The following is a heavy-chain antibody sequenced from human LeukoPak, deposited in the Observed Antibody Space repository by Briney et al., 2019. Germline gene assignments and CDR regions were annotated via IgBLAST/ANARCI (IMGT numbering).Heavy chain of an antibody. CDR2: IYPSDSDT. J-gene: IGHJ4*02. CDR3: PVVYSSVWAIDY. V-gene: IGHV5-51*01. CDR1: GYRFTTYW. Sequence: GESLKISCKGYGYRFTTYWIGWVRQMPGKGLEWMGIIYPSDSDTRYSSSFQGQVTISADKSISTAYLQWSSLKASDTAMYYCPVVYSSVWAIDYWGQGTLVTVSS. D-gene: IGHD6-19*01.